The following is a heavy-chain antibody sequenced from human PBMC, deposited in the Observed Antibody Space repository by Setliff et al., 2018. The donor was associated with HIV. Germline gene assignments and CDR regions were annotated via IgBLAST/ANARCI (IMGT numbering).Heavy chain of an antibody. V-gene: IGHV1-18*01. D-gene: IGHD2-8*01. J-gene: IGHJ6*03. CDR3: VRLTADRTNYYYYMDV. CDR1: GYSLSTYA. CDR2: IDSNNGSR. Sequence: ASVKVSCKASGYSLSTYAISWVRQAPGQGLEWMGWIDSNNGSRNFAQKFRGSVTMTTDISTNTAYMEVRSLSFDDTAVYYCVRLTADRTNYYYYMDVWGKGTTVTVSS.